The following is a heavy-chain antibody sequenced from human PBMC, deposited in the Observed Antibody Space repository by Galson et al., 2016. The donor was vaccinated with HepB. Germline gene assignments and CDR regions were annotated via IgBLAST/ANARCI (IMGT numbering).Heavy chain of an antibody. D-gene: IGHD3-16*01. CDR1: GFSVSTDGVG. Sequence: PALVKPTQTLTLTCNLSGFSVSTDGVGVGWLRQPPGKALEWLAVIYWNNDKRFSPSLKSRLTITKDTSNNHVVLTMTNMDPVDTATYYCAHRIGGPSSAFCPVFDAFDIGGQGKMVRVSS. J-gene: IGHJ3*02. CDR3: AHRIGGPSSAFCPVFDAFDI. CDR2: IYWNNDK. V-gene: IGHV2-5*01.